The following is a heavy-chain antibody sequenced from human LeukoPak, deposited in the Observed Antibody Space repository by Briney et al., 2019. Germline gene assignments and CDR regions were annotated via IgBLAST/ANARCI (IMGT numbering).Heavy chain of an antibody. CDR3: VSAKFLVRGVSWFDP. D-gene: IGHD3-10*01. J-gene: IGHJ5*02. CDR1: GDSISSYY. V-gene: IGHV4-59*08. CDR2: IHYSGST. Sequence: NPSETLSLTCTVPGDSISSYYWSWIRQPPGKVLELIGYIHYSGSTNYNPSLKSRVTISVDTSNNQFSLKLTSVTAADTAVYYCVSAKFLVRGVSWFDPWGQGTLVTVSS.